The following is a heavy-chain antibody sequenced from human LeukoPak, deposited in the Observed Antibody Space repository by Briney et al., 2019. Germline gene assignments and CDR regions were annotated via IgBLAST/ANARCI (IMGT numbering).Heavy chain of an antibody. CDR3: ARDGYSGSYYASFDY. V-gene: IGHV1-18*01. Sequence: ASVKVSCKASGYTFTSYGISWVRQAPGQGLEWMGWISAYNGNSNYAQKLQGRVTMTTDTSTSTAYMELRSLRSDDTAVYYCARDGYSGSYYASFDYWGQGTLVTVSS. D-gene: IGHD1-26*01. CDR2: ISAYNGNS. CDR1: GYTFTSYG. J-gene: IGHJ4*02.